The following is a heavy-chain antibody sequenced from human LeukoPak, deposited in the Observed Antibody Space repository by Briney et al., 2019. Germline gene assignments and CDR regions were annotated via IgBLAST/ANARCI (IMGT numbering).Heavy chain of an antibody. Sequence: PGGSLRLSCAASGFTFSSYEMNWVRQAPGKGLEWVSYISSSGGTLYYADSVKGRFTVSRNNAKNSLYLQMNSLRAEDTAVYYCAREHYYDNSGYWSWGQGTLVTVSS. D-gene: IGHD3-22*01. V-gene: IGHV3-48*03. CDR3: AREHYYDNSGYWS. J-gene: IGHJ4*02. CDR1: GFTFSSYE. CDR2: ISSSGGTL.